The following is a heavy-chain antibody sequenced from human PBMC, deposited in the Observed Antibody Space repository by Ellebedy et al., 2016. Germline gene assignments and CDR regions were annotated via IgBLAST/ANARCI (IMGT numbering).Heavy chain of an antibody. V-gene: IGHV3-48*01. CDR1: GFTFSSYS. J-gene: IGHJ4*02. CDR2: ISSSSSTI. CDR3: ARDQVSAGWSFDY. Sequence: GESLKISXAASGFTFSSYSMNWVRQAPGKGLEWVSYISSSSSTIYYADSVKGRFTISRDNAKNSLYLQMNSLRAEDTAVYYCARDQVSAGWSFDYWGQGTLVTVSS. D-gene: IGHD2-15*01.